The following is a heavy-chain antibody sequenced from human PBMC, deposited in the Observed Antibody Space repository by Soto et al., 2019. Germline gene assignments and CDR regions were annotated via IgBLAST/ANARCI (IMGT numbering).Heavy chain of an antibody. CDR3: TLLSPASRAAVENWCPP. CDR2: IRSKSKKYST. J-gene: IGHJ5*02. V-gene: IGHV3-73*01. CDR1: GVDCSRSA. Sequence: GGLLRLARGAGGVDCSRSALHRVRQDSGKGLEWVGRIRSKSKKYSTAYGSSVNGRFTTSRDHSRNTAYLQMNSLKSEGTAVYYCTLLSPASRAAVENWCPPWAQGPLFTVPQ. D-gene: IGHD6-25*01.